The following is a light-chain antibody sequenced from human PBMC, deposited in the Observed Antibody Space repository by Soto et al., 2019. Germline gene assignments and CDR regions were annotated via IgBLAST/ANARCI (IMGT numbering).Light chain of an antibody. CDR1: QTILYSSNNKSY. J-gene: IGKJ1*01. CDR2: WAS. CDR3: QQYYTTPRT. Sequence: DIVMTQSPDSLAVSLGEGASINCKSSQTILYSSNNKSYLAWYQQSPGQPPKLLIYWASTRESGVPDRFSGSGSGTDFTLTISSLQAEDVAVYYCQQYYTTPRTVGHGTKVEIK. V-gene: IGKV4-1*01.